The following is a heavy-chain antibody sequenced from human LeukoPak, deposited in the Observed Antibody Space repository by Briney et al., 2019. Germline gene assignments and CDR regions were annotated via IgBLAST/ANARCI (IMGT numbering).Heavy chain of an antibody. D-gene: IGHD6-19*01. V-gene: IGHV3-21*01. CDR1: GFTFSSYS. CDR2: FSSSSTNI. CDR3: ARERISSGGTDFDY. J-gene: IGHJ4*02. Sequence: TGGSLRLSCAASGFTFSSYSMNWVRRAPGKGLEWVSSFSSSSTNIYYADSVKGRVTISRDNAKNSLYLQMNSLRAEDTAVYYCARERISSGGTDFDYWGQGTLVTVSS.